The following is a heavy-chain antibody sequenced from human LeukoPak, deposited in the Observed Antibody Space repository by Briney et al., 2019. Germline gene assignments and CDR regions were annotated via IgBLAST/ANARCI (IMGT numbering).Heavy chain of an antibody. J-gene: IGHJ4*02. V-gene: IGHV3-33*01. CDR1: GFTFSSYG. D-gene: IGHD7-27*01. Sequence: GGSLRLSCAASGFTFSSYGMHWVRQAPGKGLEWVAVIWFDGSNKYYADSVKGRFTISRDNPKNTLYLQMNSLRAEDTAVHYCARDRDWGCSYCSYWGQGTLVTVSS. CDR2: IWFDGSNK. CDR3: ARDRDWGCSYCSY.